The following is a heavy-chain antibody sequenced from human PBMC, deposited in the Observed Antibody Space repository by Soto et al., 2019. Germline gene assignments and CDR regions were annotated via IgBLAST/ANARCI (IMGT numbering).Heavy chain of an antibody. CDR2: IYYSGST. CDR3: ARECSLVVPAVSNWFDP. D-gene: IGHD2-2*01. CDR1: GGSISSGGYY. V-gene: IGHV4-31*02. J-gene: IGHJ5*02. Sequence: PSETLSLTCTVSGGSISSGGYYWSWIRQHPGKGLEWIGYIYYSGSTYYNPSLKSRVTISVDTSKNQFSLKLSSVTAADTAVYYCARECSLVVPAVSNWFDPWGQGTLVTV.